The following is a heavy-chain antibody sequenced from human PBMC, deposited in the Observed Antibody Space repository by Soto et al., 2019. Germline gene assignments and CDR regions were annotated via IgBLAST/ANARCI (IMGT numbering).Heavy chain of an antibody. CDR3: ASRRVGYYGSGSYSPDY. D-gene: IGHD3-10*01. CDR2: IYYSGST. J-gene: IGHJ4*02. V-gene: IGHV4-61*01. CDR1: GGSVSSGSYY. Sequence: QVQLQESGPGLVKPSETLSLTCTVSGGSVSSGSYYWSWIRQPPGKGLEWIGYIYYSGSTNYNPSRKGRVTISVDTSKNQFSLKLSSVTAADTAVYYCASRRVGYYGSGSYSPDYWGQGTLVTVSS.